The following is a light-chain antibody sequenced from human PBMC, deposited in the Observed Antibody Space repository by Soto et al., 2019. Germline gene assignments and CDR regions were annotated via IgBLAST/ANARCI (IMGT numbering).Light chain of an antibody. J-gene: IGKJ4*01. V-gene: IGKV3-20*01. CDR2: GAS. Sequence: EIVLTQSPGTLSLSPGERATLSCRASESVSDNYLAWYQQRSGQAPRLVIYGASSRASAVPDRFSGSGSGADFTLTISRLEPEDFAVYSCQQYGSSPITFGGGTKVEIK. CDR3: QQYGSSPIT. CDR1: ESVSDNY.